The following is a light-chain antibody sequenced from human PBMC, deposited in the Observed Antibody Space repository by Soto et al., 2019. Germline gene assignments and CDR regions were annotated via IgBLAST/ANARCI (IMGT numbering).Light chain of an antibody. CDR3: QQYNDWWT. J-gene: IGKJ1*01. Sequence: EIVMTQSPDTLSVSPGDRATLSCRASQSVSNNLAWYHQKPGQAPRLLIFGASTRATGIPARFSGSGSGTEFTLTISSLQSEDFAVYYCQQYNDWWTFGQGTKVEIK. CDR1: QSVSNN. V-gene: IGKV3-15*01. CDR2: GAS.